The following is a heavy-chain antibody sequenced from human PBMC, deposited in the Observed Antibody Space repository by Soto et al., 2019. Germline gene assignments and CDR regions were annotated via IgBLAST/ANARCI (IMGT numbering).Heavy chain of an antibody. CDR3: ARGGSGYTWFNEF. J-gene: IGHJ4*02. D-gene: IGHD3-22*01. Sequence: QEQLVQSGAEVKKPGSSVKVSCKASGGLFSSYPISWVRHVPGQGLEWMGGIIPVFQTAYYTQRFQGRVTITADESTNTASMDLSILRSEDRAIYYCARGGSGYTWFNEFWGQGTLVTVSS. CDR2: IIPVFQTA. V-gene: IGHV1-69*01. CDR1: GGLFSSYP.